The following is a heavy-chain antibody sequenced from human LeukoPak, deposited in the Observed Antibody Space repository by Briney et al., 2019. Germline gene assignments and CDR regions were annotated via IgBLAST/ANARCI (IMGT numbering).Heavy chain of an antibody. V-gene: IGHV1-3*01. CDR2: INAGNGNT. Sequence: ASVKFSCKASGYTFTSCAMHWVRQAHGQRLESMGWINAGNGNTKYSQKFQGRVTITRDTSASTAYMELSSLRSEDTAVYYCARLPTVGATPIDYWGQGTLVTVSS. D-gene: IGHD1-26*01. CDR1: GYTFTSCA. CDR3: ARLPTVGATPIDY. J-gene: IGHJ4*02.